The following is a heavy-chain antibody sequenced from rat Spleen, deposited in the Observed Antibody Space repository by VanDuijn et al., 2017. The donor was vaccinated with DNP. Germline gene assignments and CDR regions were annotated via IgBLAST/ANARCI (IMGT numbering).Heavy chain of an antibody. CDR3: ARHVLPLRVWDY. D-gene: IGHD1-4*01. CDR2: ISYDGVST. J-gene: IGHJ2*01. CDR1: GFIFSNYD. Sequence: EVQLVESGGDLVQPGRSLKLSCVVSGFIFSNYDMAWVRRTPAKGLEWVAYISYDGVSTYNGGSVKGRFTISRDIAKSTLYLEMNSLRSEDMATYYCARHVLPLRVWDYWGQGVMVTVSS. V-gene: IGHV5-22*01.